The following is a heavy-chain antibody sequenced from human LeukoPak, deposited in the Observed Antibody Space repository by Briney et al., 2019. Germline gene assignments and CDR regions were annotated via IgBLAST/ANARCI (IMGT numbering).Heavy chain of an antibody. D-gene: IGHD6-19*01. Sequence: SETLSLTCTVSGGSISSYYWSWIRHPPGKGLEWIGYIYYSGSTNYNPSLKSRVTISVDTSKNQFSLKLSSVTAADTAVYYCARRGLYSSGWYDYWGQGTLVTVSS. CDR1: GGSISSYY. CDR2: IYYSGST. J-gene: IGHJ4*02. CDR3: ARRGLYSSGWYDY. V-gene: IGHV4-59*12.